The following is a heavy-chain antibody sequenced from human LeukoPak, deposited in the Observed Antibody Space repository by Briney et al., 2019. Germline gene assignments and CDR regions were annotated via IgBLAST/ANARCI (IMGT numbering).Heavy chain of an antibody. V-gene: IGHV1-46*01. CDR2: INPSGGST. Sequence: ASVKVSCKASGYTFTSYYMHWVRQAPGQGLEWMGIINPSGGSTSYAQKFQGRVTMTRDTSTSTLYMELSSLRSEDTAVYYCTRESIAYYYMDVWGKGTTVTISS. CDR1: GYTFTSYY. D-gene: IGHD3-22*01. J-gene: IGHJ6*03. CDR3: TRESIAYYYMDV.